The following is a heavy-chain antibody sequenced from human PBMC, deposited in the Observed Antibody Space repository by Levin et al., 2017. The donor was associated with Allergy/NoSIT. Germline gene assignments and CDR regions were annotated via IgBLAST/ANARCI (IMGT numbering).Heavy chain of an antibody. D-gene: IGHD6-6*01. J-gene: IGHJ4*02. CDR2: IYYSGST. CDR3: AREAARGDGLDY. CDR1: GGSISSYY. Sequence: SETLSLTCTVSGGSISSYYWSWIRQPPGKGLEWIGYIYYSGSTNYNPSLKSRVTISVDTSKNQFSLKLSSVTAADTAVYYCAREAARGDGLDYWGQGTLVTVSS. V-gene: IGHV4-59*01.